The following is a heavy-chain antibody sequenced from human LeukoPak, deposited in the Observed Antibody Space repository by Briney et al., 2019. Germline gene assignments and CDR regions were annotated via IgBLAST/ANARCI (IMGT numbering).Heavy chain of an antibody. CDR2: IYHSGST. CDR3: ASRVIEVGYFDY. Sequence: PSETLSLTCTVSGYSISSGYYWGWIRQPPGKGLEWIGSIYHSGSTYYNPSLKSRVTISVDTSKNQFSLKLSSVTAADTAVYYCASRVIEVGYFDYWGQGTLVTVSS. V-gene: IGHV4-38-2*02. D-gene: IGHD3-10*01. J-gene: IGHJ4*02. CDR1: GYSISSGYY.